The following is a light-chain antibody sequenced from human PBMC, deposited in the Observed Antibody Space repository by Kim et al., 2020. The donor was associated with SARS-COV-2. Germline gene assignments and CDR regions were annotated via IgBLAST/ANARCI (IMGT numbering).Light chain of an antibody. CDR3: QQFNSYPVT. J-gene: IGKJ4*01. Sequence: AIQLTQSPSSLSASVGDRVSITCRASQGISSAVAWYQQKPGKAPKLLIYDASTLESGVPSRFSGSGSGTDFTLTISSLQPEDFATYYCQQFNSYPVTFGGGTKVDIK. CDR2: DAS. CDR1: QGISSA. V-gene: IGKV1-13*02.